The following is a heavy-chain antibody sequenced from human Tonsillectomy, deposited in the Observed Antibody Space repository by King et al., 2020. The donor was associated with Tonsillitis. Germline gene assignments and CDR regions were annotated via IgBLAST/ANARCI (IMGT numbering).Heavy chain of an antibody. J-gene: IGHJ4*02. V-gene: IGHV5-51*03. CDR3: ARRGYDWGRPSYFDY. D-gene: IGHD5-12*01. CDR2: IYPGGSDI. Sequence: VQLVESGAEVKKPGESLKISCKGSGYSFTSYWIGWVRQMSGKGLEWMGTIYPGGSDIRYSPSFQGQVSISADKSISTAYLQWSSLKASDTAMYYCARRGYDWGRPSYFDYWGQGTLVTVSS. CDR1: GYSFTSYW.